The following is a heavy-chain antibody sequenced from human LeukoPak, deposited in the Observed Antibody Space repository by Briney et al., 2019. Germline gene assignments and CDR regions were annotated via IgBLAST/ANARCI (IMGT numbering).Heavy chain of an antibody. V-gene: IGHV1-18*01. CDR1: GYTFSTYG. CDR3: AREGALYDSRDYYLSWFDP. J-gene: IGHJ5*02. CDR2: FSAYNGNT. D-gene: IGHD3-22*01. Sequence: ASVKVSCKTSGYTFSTYGIAWVRQAPGQGLEWMGWFSAYNGNTNYAQNLQGRVTMTTDTSTSTAYMELRSLRSDDTAVYYCAREGALYDSRDYYLSWFDPWGQGTLVTVSS.